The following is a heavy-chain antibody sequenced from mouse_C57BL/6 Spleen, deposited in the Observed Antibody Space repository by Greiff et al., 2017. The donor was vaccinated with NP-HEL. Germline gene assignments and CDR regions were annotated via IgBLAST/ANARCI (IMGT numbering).Heavy chain of an antibody. J-gene: IGHJ2*01. CDR3: ARDDGYPYYFDY. CDR2: INPGSGGT. V-gene: IGHV1-54*01. D-gene: IGHD2-3*01. CDR1: GYAFTNYL. Sequence: VKVQQSGAELVRPGTSVKVSCKASGYAFTNYLIEWVKQRPGQGLEWIGVINPGSGGTNYNEKFKGKATLTADKSSSTAYMQLSSLTSEDSAVYFCARDDGYPYYFDYWGQGTTLTVSS.